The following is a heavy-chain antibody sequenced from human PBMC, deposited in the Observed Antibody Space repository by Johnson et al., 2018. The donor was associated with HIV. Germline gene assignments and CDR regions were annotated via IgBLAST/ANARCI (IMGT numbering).Heavy chain of an antibody. CDR1: GITVGTNY. J-gene: IGHJ3*02. D-gene: IGHD4-23*01. V-gene: IGHV3-13*01. CDR2: IGTAGDT. CDR3: AREAQTHAFDI. Sequence: MLLVESGGGLVQPGGSLRLSCAASGITVGTNYMSWVRQAPGKGLEWVSAIGTAGDTYYPGSVKGRFTISRENAKNSLYLQMNSLRAGDTAVYYCAREAQTHAFDIWGQGTMVTVSS.